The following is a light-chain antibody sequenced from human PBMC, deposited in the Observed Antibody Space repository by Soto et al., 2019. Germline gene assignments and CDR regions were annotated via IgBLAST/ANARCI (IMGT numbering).Light chain of an antibody. CDR3: QQYGSSPLFT. CDR1: QSIASTY. V-gene: IGKV3-20*01. CDR2: GAS. J-gene: IGKJ3*01. Sequence: EIVLTQSPGTLSLSPGEGATLSCRASQSIASTYLAWYQKRPGQAPRLLIYGASSRATGIPDRFSGSGSGTDFTLTISRLEPEDFEVYYCQQYGSSPLFTFGHGTKVDIK.